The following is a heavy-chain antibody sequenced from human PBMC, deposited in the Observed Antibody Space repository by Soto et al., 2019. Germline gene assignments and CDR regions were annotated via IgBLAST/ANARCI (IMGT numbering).Heavy chain of an antibody. J-gene: IGHJ4*02. V-gene: IGHV4-34*02. CDR1: GGSFSGYS. CDR2: INHSGSA. CDR3: ARGLLSEHSYPGGWYFFDY. D-gene: IGHD3-10*01. Sequence: QVQLQQWGAGLLKPSETLSLTCAVYGGSFSGYSWTWIRQPPGKALEWLGQINHSGSANYNPSLKRRLPRSVTPPKNQLYLQQASVPAADTAVYYCARGLLSEHSYPGGWYFFDYWGQGTLVTVSP.